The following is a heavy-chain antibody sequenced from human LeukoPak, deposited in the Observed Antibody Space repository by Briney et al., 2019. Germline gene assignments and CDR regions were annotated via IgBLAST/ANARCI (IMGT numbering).Heavy chain of an antibody. J-gene: IGHJ4*02. D-gene: IGHD3-10*01. V-gene: IGHV3-30*02. CDR1: GFTFSSYG. CDR3: ARDRPWRGGYYFDY. CDR2: IRYDGSNK. Sequence: GGSLRLSCAASGFTFSSYGMHWVRQAPGKGLEWVAFIRYDGSNKYYADSVKGRFTISRDNSKNTLYLQMNSLRAEDTAVYYCARDRPWRGGYYFDYWGQGTLVAVSS.